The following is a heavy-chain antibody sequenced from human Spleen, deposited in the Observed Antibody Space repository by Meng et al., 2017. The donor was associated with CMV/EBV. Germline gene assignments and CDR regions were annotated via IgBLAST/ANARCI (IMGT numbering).Heavy chain of an antibody. Sequence: EGSLRLSCAASGFTFSTYSMNWVRQAPGKGLEWVSSISSSSTYIYYADSVKGRFTISRDNAKNSLYLQMNSLRAEDTAVYYCARQDSGSYFFPAHFDYWGQGTLVTVSS. V-gene: IGHV3-21*01. J-gene: IGHJ4*02. CDR2: ISSSSTYI. D-gene: IGHD1-26*01. CDR3: ARQDSGSYFFPAHFDY. CDR1: GFTFSTYS.